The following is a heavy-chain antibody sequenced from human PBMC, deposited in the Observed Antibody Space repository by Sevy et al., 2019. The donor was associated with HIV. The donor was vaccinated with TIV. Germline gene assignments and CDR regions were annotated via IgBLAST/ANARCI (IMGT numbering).Heavy chain of an antibody. Sequence: SGPTLVNPTQTLTLTCTFSGFSLSTSEVGVGWIRQPPGKALEWLAVIYWDDDQRYSPSLKSRLTITKDTSKNQVVLKNTHMDPLDTATYYCALSDVRGYKNFYPNLFDPWGQGTLVTVSS. CDR2: IYWDDDQ. V-gene: IGHV2-5*02. CDR3: ALSDVRGYKNFYPNLFDP. CDR1: GFSLSTSEVG. D-gene: IGHD1-1*01. J-gene: IGHJ5*02.